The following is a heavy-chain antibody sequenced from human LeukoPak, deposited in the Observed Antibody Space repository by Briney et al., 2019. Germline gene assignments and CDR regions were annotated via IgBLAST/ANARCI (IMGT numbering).Heavy chain of an antibody. CDR3: AKDRIGDGYNSYYFDY. Sequence: GESLRLSCAASGFTFSSYGMHWVRQAPGKGLEWVAVISYDGSNKYYADSVKGRFTISRDNSKNTLYLQMNSLRAEDTAVYYCAKDRIGDGYNSYYFDYWGQGTLVTVSS. CDR1: GFTFSSYG. CDR2: ISYDGSNK. V-gene: IGHV3-30*18. D-gene: IGHD5-24*01. J-gene: IGHJ4*02.